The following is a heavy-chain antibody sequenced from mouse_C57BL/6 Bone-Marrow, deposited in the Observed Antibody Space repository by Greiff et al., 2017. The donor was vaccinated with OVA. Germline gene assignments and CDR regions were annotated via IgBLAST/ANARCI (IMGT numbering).Heavy chain of an antibody. CDR1: GFNIKDDY. D-gene: IGHD2-12*01. CDR2: IDPENGDT. V-gene: IGHV14-4*01. J-gene: IGHJ3*01. CDR3: TTGYRPPY. Sequence: DVQLQESGAELVRPGASVKLSCTASGFNIKDDYMHWVKQRPEQGLEWIGWIDPENGDTEYASKFQGKATITADPSSNTAYLQLSSLTSEDTAVYYCTTGYRPPYWGQGTLVTVSA.